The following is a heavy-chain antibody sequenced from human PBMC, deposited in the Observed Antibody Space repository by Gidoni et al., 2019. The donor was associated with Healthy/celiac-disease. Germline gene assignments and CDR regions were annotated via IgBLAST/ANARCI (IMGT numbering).Heavy chain of an antibody. D-gene: IGHD2-21*02. Sequence: QVQLQESGPGLVKPSETLSLTCTVSGGSISSYYWSWIRQPQGKGREWIGYIYYSGSTNYIPPLKSRVTISVDTSKNQFSLKLSSVTAADTAVYYCARVVVTSGNYFDYWGQGTLVTVSS. CDR3: ARVVVTSGNYFDY. J-gene: IGHJ4*02. CDR1: GGSISSYY. V-gene: IGHV4-59*01. CDR2: IYYSGST.